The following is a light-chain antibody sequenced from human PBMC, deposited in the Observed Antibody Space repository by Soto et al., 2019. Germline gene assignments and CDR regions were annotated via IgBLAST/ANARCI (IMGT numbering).Light chain of an antibody. CDR2: KAS. V-gene: IGKV1-5*03. CDR1: QSISNW. J-gene: IGKJ1*01. CDR3: QQSWT. Sequence: DIQMTQSPSTLSASVGDRVTITCRASQSISNWLAWYQQKPGKAPKLLIYKASSLGSGVPSRFSGSGSGTEFTLTISSLQPDDFATYYCQQSWTFGQGTKVEIK.